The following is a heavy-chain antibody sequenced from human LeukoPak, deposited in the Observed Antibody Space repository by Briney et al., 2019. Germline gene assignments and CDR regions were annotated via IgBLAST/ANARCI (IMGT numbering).Heavy chain of an antibody. CDR3: ATSVWPPYYYYYYMGV. CDR2: IIPIFGTA. CDR1: GGTFSSYA. V-gene: IGHV1-69*13. J-gene: IGHJ6*03. D-gene: IGHD2-8*01. Sequence: ASVKVSCKASGGTFSSYAISWVRQAPGQGLEWMGGIIPIFGTANYAQKFQGRVTITADESTSTAYMELSSLRSEDTAMYYCATSVWPPYYYYYYMGVWGKGTTVTVSS.